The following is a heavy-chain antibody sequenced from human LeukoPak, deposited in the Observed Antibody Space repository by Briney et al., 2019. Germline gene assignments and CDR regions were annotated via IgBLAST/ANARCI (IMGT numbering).Heavy chain of an antibody. D-gene: IGHD3-10*01. CDR3: ARGRSGGSGSYYNVLDY. CDR2: ISYSGST. V-gene: IGHV4-59*01. Sequence: PSETLSLTCTLSGGSISSYYWSWVRQPPGKGPEWIGYISYSGSTNYNPSLKSRVTISVDTSRNQFSLKLSSVTAADTAVYYCARGRSGGSGSYYNVLDYWGQGTLVTVSS. J-gene: IGHJ4*02. CDR1: GGSISSYY.